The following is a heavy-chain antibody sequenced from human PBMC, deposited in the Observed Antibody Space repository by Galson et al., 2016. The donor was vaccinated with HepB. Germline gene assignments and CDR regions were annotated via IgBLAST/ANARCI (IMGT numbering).Heavy chain of an antibody. D-gene: IGHD1-20*01. CDR3: ARLRYNWKDGDFRDS. V-gene: IGHV4-39*01. Sequence: SETLSLTCTVSGGSIRSSSYYWSWIRQPPGKGLEWIASSYYSGSTYYNPSLQSRLTLSIDTSKNQFSLKLSSVTAADTAVYYCARLRYNWKDGDFRDSWGQGTLVIVSS. CDR1: GGSIRSSSYY. CDR2: SYYSGST. J-gene: IGHJ4*02.